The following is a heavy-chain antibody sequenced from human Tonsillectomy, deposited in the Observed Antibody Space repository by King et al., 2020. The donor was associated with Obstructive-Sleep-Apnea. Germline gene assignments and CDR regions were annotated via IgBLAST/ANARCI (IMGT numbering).Heavy chain of an antibody. Sequence: VQLVESGGGVVQPGRSLRLSWAASGFTFSSYAMHWVRQAPGKGLEWVAVISYDGSNKYYADSVKGRFTISIDNSKNTLYRQMNSLRAEDTAVYNCARSGSCIGVSCYRVDASVYFYYGMDVWGQGTTVTVSS. CDR1: GFTFSSYA. V-gene: IGHV3-30*04. CDR3: ARSGSCIGVSCYRVDASVYFYYGMDV. D-gene: IGHD2-15*01. J-gene: IGHJ6*02. CDR2: ISYDGSNK.